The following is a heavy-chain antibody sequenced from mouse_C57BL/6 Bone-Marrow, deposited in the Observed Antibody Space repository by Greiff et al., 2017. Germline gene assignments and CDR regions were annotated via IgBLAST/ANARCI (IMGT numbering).Heavy chain of an antibody. CDR3: ASAWFAY. J-gene: IGHJ3*01. Sequence: SAAAVDFSRYWMSWVRRAPGKGLEWIGEINPDSSTINYAPSLKDKFIISRDNAKNTLYLQMSKVRSEDTSLYYCASAWFAYWGQGTLVTVSA. CDR1: AVDFSRYW. CDR2: INPDSSTI. V-gene: IGHV4-1*01.